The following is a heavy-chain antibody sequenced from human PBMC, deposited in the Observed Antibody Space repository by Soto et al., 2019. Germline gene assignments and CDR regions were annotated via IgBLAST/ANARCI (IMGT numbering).Heavy chain of an antibody. CDR1: GFSLSTSGVG. Sequence: SGPTLVNPTQTLTLTCTFSGFSLSTSGVGVGWIRQPPGKALEWLGIIYWDDDKRYSPSLKSRVTITKDTFKNQLVLTMTNMDPVDTATYYCAHLPWKQLWPRTPVVYWGQGTPVTVSS. J-gene: IGHJ4*02. CDR2: IYWDDDK. V-gene: IGHV2-5*02. D-gene: IGHD5-18*01. CDR3: AHLPWKQLWPRTPVVY.